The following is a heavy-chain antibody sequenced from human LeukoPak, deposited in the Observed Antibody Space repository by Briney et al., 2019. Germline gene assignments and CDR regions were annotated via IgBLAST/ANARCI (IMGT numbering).Heavy chain of an antibody. D-gene: IGHD6-6*01. CDR3: ARWYSSSSGEDAFDI. CDR2: IIPIFGTA. J-gene: IGHJ3*02. V-gene: IGHV1-69*06. Sequence: SVKVSCKASGGTFSSYAISWVRQAPGQGLEWMGGIIPIFGTANYAQKFQGRVTITADKSTSTAYMELSSLRSEDTAVYYCARWYSSSSGEDAFDIWGQGTMVSVSS. CDR1: GGTFSSYA.